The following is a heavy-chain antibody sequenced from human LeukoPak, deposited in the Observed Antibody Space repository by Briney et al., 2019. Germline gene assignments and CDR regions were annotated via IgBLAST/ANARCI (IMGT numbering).Heavy chain of an antibody. CDR3: ARAPMYYYGSGSYYFSR. CDR1: GGSISSYY. J-gene: IGHJ4*02. CDR2: IYYSGST. V-gene: IGHV4-59*08. Sequence: SETRSLTCTVSGGSISSYYWSWIRQPPGKGLEWIGYIYYSGSTNYNPSLKSRVTISVDTSKNQFSLKLSSVTAADTAVYYCARAPMYYYGSGSYYFSRWGQGTLVTVSS. D-gene: IGHD3-10*01.